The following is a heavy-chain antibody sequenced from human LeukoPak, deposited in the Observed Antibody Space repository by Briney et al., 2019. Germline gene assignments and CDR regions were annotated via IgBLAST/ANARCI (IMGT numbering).Heavy chain of an antibody. V-gene: IGHV3-21*01. CDR3: ARDKWVGATQAGPFDY. D-gene: IGHD1-26*01. J-gene: IGHJ4*02. Sequence: GGSLRLSCTASGFTFSSYSLNWVRQAPGKGLEWVSSVSTGSNYIYYADSVKGRFTISRDNDKNSLYLQMNSLRVEDTAVYYCARDKWVGATQAGPFDYWGQGTLVTVSS. CDR1: GFTFSSYS. CDR2: VSTGSNYI.